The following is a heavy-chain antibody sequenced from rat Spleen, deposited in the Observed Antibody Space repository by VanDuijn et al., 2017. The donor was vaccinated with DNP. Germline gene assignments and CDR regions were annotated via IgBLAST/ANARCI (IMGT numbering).Heavy chain of an antibody. Sequence: EVQLVESGGGLVQPGRSMKLSCVASGFTFSNYWMTWIRQAPEKGLEWVASITNTGGRIYYLDSVKGRFTISRDNAKNTLYLQMNSLGSEDTAAYYCASRPPPTRGPFDYWGQGVTVTVSS. V-gene: IGHV5-31*01. J-gene: IGHJ2*01. CDR3: ASRPPPTRGPFDY. D-gene: IGHD1-4*01. CDR1: GFTFSNYW. CDR2: ITNTGGRI.